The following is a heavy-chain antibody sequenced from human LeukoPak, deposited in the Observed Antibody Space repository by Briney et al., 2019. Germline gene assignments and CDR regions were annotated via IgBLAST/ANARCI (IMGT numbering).Heavy chain of an antibody. CDR3: ARRRLYYYDSSGYYYDYFDY. D-gene: IGHD3-22*01. Sequence: MPSETLSLTCTVSGGSISSYYWSWIRQPPGKGLEWIGEINHSGSTNYNPSLKSRVTISVDTSKNQFSLKLSSVTAADTAVYYCARRRLYYYDSSGYYYDYFDYWGQGTLVTVSS. CDR1: GGSISSYY. V-gene: IGHV4-34*01. CDR2: INHSGST. J-gene: IGHJ4*02.